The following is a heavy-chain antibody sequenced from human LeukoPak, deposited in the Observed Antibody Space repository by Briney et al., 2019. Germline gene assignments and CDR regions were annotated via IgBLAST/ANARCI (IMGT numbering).Heavy chain of an antibody. CDR1: GGTFGTDG. D-gene: IGHD5-12*01. Sequence: SVKVSCKASGGTFGTDGISWVRQAPGQGLEWVGRIIPVLGIADYAQIFKGRVTITADKSTSIAYMEMTRLRSEVTAMYYCARVYSFGPGSQEYSYGLDVWGQGTTVIVS. CDR2: IIPVLGIA. V-gene: IGHV1-69*10. J-gene: IGHJ6*02. CDR3: ARVYSFGPGSQEYSYGLDV.